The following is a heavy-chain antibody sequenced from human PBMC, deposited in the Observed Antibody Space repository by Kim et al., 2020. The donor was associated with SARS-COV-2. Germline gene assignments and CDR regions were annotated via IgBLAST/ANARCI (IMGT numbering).Heavy chain of an antibody. CDR2: IWYDGSNK. CDR3: AKEYSNGWGYYYGMDV. CDR1: GFTFSSYG. Sequence: GGSLRLSCAASGFTFSSYGMHWVRQAPGKGLEWVAVIWYDGSNKYYADSVKGRFTISRDNSKNTLYLQMNSLRAEDTAVYYCAKEYSNGWGYYYGMDVWGQGPRVTDSS. V-gene: IGHV3-33*06. J-gene: IGHJ6*02. D-gene: IGHD4-4*01.